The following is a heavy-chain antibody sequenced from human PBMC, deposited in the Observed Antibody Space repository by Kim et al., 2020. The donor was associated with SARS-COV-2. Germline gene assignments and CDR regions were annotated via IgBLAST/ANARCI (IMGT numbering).Heavy chain of an antibody. CDR2: IRSKTNSYAT. Sequence: GGSLRLSCAASGSTFSDSVIHWVRQASGIGLEWVGHIRSKTNSYATTYAESVKGRFTISRDDSKNMAYLQMNSLKTEDTAVYYCTRSRWVAGTDYYYGLDVWGQGTTVPVS. J-gene: IGHJ6*02. CDR3: TRSRWVAGTDYYYGLDV. CDR1: GSTFSDSV. D-gene: IGHD6-19*01. V-gene: IGHV3-73*01.